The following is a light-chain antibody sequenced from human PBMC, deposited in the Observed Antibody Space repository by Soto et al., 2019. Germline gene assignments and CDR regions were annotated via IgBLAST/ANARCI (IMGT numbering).Light chain of an antibody. CDR3: QKYNSAPRT. CDR1: QDIRND. CDR2: AAS. J-gene: IGKJ4*01. Sequence: AIQMTQSPSSLSASVGDRVTITCRASQDIRNDLGWYQQKPGKAPKVLIYAASSLQSGVPSRFSGGGSGTDFTLTITSLQPEDVATYYCQKYNSAPRTFGGGTKVDIK. V-gene: IGKV1-6*01.